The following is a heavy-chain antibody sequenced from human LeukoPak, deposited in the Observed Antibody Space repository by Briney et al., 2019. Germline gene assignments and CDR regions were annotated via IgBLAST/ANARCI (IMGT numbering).Heavy chain of an antibody. V-gene: IGHV3-23*01. J-gene: IGHJ3*02. D-gene: IGHD3-3*01. Sequence: GGSLRLSCAASGFTFSSYAMSWVRQAPGRGLEWVSAISGSGGSTYYADSVKGRFTISRDNSKNTLYLQMNSLRAEDTAVYYCAKGDDFWSGYYKGRAFDIWGQGTMVTVSS. CDR2: ISGSGGST. CDR3: AKGDDFWSGYYKGRAFDI. CDR1: GFTFSSYA.